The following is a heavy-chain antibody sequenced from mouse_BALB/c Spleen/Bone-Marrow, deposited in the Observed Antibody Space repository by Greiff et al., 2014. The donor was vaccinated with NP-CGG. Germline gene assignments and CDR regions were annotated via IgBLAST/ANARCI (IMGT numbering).Heavy chain of an antibody. CDR1: GYTFTSYW. CDR3: ASQGDYGSFDY. J-gene: IGHJ2*01. V-gene: IGHV1-87*01. CDR2: IYPGDGDT. Sequence: QVQLQQPGAELARPGASVKLSCKASGYTFTSYWMQWVKQRPGQGLKWIGAIYPGDGDTRYTQKFKGKATLTADKSSSTAYMQLSSLASEDSAVYYCASQGDYGSFDYWGQGTTLTVSS. D-gene: IGHD1-1*02.